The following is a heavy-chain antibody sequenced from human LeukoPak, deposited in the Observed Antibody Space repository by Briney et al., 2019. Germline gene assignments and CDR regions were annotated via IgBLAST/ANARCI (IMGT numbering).Heavy chain of an antibody. CDR2: ISSSSYI. Sequence: GGSLRLSCAASGFTFSSYSMNWVRQAPGKGLEWVSSISSSSYIYYADSVKGRFTISRDNAKNSLYLQMNSLRAEDTAVYYCAKEEGGYCSSTSCYRHAGRYFDYWGQGTLVTVSS. D-gene: IGHD2-2*01. J-gene: IGHJ4*02. V-gene: IGHV3-21*01. CDR3: AKEEGGYCSSTSCYRHAGRYFDY. CDR1: GFTFSSYS.